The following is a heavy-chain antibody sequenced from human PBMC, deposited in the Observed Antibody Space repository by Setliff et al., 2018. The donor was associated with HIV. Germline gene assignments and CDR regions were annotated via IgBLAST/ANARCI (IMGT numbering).Heavy chain of an antibody. V-gene: IGHV3-72*01. CDR1: GFTLSDQY. CDR3: ARGRRVSSNYYYYYYMDV. CDR2: TRNKANSYTT. Sequence: GGSLRLSCAASGFTLSDQYMDWVRQAPGKGLEWVGRTRNKANSYTTEYAASVKGRISISRDDSKNSLYLQMNSLGAEDTAVYYCARGRRVSSNYYYYYYMDVWGKGATVTVSS. J-gene: IGHJ6*03. D-gene: IGHD2-2*01.